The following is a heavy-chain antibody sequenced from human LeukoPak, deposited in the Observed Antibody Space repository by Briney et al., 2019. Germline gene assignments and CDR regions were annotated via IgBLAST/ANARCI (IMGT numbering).Heavy chain of an antibody. J-gene: IGHJ6*03. CDR1: GFTFSSYS. V-gene: IGHV3-21*01. CDR2: ISSSSSDI. D-gene: IGHD2-2*01. Sequence: PGGSLRLSCAASGFTFSSYSMNWVRQAPGKGLEWVSSISSSSSDIYYADSVKGRFTISRDNARNSLYLQMNRLRAEDTAVYYCARDHCSSTSCYVVGDYYYYMDVWGKGTTVTVSS. CDR3: ARDHCSSTSCYVVGDYYYYMDV.